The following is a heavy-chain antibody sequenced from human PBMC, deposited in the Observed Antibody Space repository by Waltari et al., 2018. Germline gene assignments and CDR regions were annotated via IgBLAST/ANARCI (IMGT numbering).Heavy chain of an antibody. Sequence: QVQLVQSGAEVKKPGASVKVSCKASGYTFTSYDINWVRQATGQGLEWMGWMNPNSGNTGYAQKFQGRVTITRNTSISTAYMELSSLRSEDTAVYYCARGDYIWGSYRSYFDYWGQGTLVTVSS. V-gene: IGHV1-8*03. CDR2: MNPNSGNT. D-gene: IGHD3-16*02. J-gene: IGHJ4*02. CDR3: ARGDYIWGSYRSYFDY. CDR1: GYTFTSYD.